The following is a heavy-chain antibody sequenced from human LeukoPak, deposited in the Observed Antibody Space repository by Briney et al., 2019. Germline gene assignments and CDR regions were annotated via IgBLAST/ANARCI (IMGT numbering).Heavy chain of an antibody. CDR2: IYYSGST. CDR1: GGSISSYY. V-gene: IGHV4-59*01. J-gene: IGHJ4*02. Sequence: PSETRSLTCTVSGGSISSYYWSWIRQPPGKGLEWIGYIYYSGSTNYNPSLKSRVTISVDTSKNQFSLKLSSVTAADTAVYYCARAVWRAYNWNYLDYWGQGTLVTVSS. D-gene: IGHD1-7*01. CDR3: ARAVWRAYNWNYLDY.